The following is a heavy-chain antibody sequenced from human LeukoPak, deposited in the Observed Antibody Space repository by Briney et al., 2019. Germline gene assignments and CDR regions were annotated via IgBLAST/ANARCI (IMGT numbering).Heavy chain of an antibody. CDR2: MNPNSGNT. D-gene: IGHD3-3*01. CDR1: GYTFTSYD. J-gene: IGHJ6*02. V-gene: IGHV1-8*01. Sequence: VASVKVSCKASGYTFTSYDINWVRQATGQGLERMGWMNPNSGNTGYAQKFQGRVTMTRNTSISTAYMELSSLRSEDTAVYYCAALRSGLYYYYYGMDVWGQGTTVTVSS. CDR3: AALRSGLYYYYYGMDV.